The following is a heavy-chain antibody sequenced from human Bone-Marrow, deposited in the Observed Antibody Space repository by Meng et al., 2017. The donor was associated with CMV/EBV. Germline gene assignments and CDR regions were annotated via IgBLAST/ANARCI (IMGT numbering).Heavy chain of an antibody. Sequence: GESLKISCAASGFTFSSYSMNWVRQAPGKGLEWVSSISSSSSYIYYADSVKGRFTISRDNAKNSLYLQMNSLRAEDTAVYYCARDRYCSSTSCYGDYYYYGMDVWGQGTTVNV. V-gene: IGHV3-21*01. D-gene: IGHD2-2*01. CDR1: GFTFSSYS. J-gene: IGHJ6*02. CDR3: ARDRYCSSTSCYGDYYYYGMDV. CDR2: ISSSSSYI.